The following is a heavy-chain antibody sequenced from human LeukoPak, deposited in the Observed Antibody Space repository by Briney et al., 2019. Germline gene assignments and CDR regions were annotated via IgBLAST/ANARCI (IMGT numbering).Heavy chain of an antibody. D-gene: IGHD6-19*01. CDR1: GFTFSSHA. CDR2: ISGSGGST. CDR3: AKETGYSSGWYLDH. V-gene: IGHV3-23*01. Sequence: PGGSLRLSCAASGFTFSSHAMSWVRQAPGKGLEWVSAISGSGGSTYYADSVKGRFTISRDNSKNTLYLQMNSLRAEDTAVYYCAKETGYSSGWYLDHWGQGTLVTVSS. J-gene: IGHJ4*02.